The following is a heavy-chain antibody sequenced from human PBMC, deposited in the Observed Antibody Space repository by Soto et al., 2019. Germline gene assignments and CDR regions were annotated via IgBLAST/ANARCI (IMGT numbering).Heavy chain of an antibody. J-gene: IGHJ4*02. V-gene: IGHV4-31*03. D-gene: IGHD6-13*01. CDR3: SRESRGTTWSLHY. CDR2: IYYSGST. Sequence: SETLSLTCTVSGGSITSGGSYWSWIRQLPGKGLEWIGYIYYSGSTYYNPPLKSRVTISVDTSKNQFSLKVSSVTAADTAVYYCSRESRGTTWSLHYWCRGPLVTVSS. CDR1: GGSITSGGSY.